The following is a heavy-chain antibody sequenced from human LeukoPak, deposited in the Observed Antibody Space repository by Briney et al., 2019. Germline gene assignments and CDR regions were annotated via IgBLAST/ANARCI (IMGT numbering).Heavy chain of an antibody. V-gene: IGHV4-59*08. CDR1: GGSISSYY. CDR3: ASSDCSSTSCLFDY. CDR2: IYYSGST. D-gene: IGHD2-2*01. Sequence: SETLSLTCTVSGGSISSYYWSWIRQPPGKGLEWIGYIYYSGSTNYNPSLKSRVTISVDTSKNQFSLKLSSVTAADTAVYYCASSDCSSTSCLFDYWGQGTLVTVSS. J-gene: IGHJ4*02.